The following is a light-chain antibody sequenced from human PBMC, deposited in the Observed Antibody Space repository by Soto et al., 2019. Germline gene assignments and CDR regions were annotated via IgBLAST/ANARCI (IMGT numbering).Light chain of an antibody. Sequence: QSALTQPASVSGSPGQSIAISCTGTSCDVGGYNYVSWYQQHPGKAPKFMIYDVSNRPSGVSTRFSGSKSGNTASLTISGLQAQDEADYYCNSYTTSNTRQIVFGTGTKVTVL. CDR2: DVS. CDR1: SCDVGGYNY. CDR3: NSYTTSNTRQIV. J-gene: IGLJ1*01. V-gene: IGLV2-14*01.